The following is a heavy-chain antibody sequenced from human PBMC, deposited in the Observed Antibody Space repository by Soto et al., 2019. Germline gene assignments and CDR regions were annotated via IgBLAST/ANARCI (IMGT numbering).Heavy chain of an antibody. CDR2: IRAYNGDT. Sequence: ASVKVSCKTSGYTFSAYDIYWVRQAPGQGLEWMGWIRAYNGDTNYAQKFQTRVTMTTDKSTDTAYMDLRSLTSDDTAICYCARAGAAPYYYYGLDVWG. V-gene: IGHV1-18*01. CDR1: GYTFSAYD. J-gene: IGHJ6*02. CDR3: ARAGAAPYYYYGLDV. D-gene: IGHD3-10*01.